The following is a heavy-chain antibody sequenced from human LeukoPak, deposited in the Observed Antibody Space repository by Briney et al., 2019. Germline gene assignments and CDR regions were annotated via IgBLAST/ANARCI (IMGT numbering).Heavy chain of an antibody. CDR1: GYTFTSYY. V-gene: IGHV1-46*01. CDR3: ARWTTTFLDY. J-gene: IGHJ4*02. CDR2: SNPSGDST. Sequence: ASVKVSCKASGYTFTSYYIHWVRQAPGHGLEWLGISNPSGDSTNYAQKFQGRVTMTRDTSTGTVYMDLSSLRSEDTAVYYCARWTTTFLDYWGQGTQVTVSS. D-gene: IGHD1-1*01.